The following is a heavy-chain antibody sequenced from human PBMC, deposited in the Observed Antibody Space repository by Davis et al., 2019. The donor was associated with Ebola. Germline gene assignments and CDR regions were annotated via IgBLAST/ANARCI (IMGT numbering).Heavy chain of an antibody. J-gene: IGHJ4*02. V-gene: IGHV3-11*06. Sequence: PGGSLRLSCVASGFTFSDYYMSWIRQAPGKGLEWVSSNSSSSSYIYYADSVKGRFTISRDNAKNSLYLQMNSLRAEDTAVYYCARGGLGRYSSGWYGSSFDYWGQGTLVTVSS. CDR2: NSSSSSYI. CDR3: ARGGLGRYSSGWYGSSFDY. D-gene: IGHD6-19*01. CDR1: GFTFSDYY.